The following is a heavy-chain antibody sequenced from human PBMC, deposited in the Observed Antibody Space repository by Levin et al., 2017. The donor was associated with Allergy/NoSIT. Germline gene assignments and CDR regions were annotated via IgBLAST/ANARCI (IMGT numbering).Heavy chain of an antibody. CDR1: GGSVSTSTYY. CDR3: ASLSSAWYGTPLWYFDN. D-gene: IGHD6-19*01. J-gene: IGHJ4*02. Sequence: SETLSLTCAVSGGSVSTSTYYWGWIRQPPGKGLQWIGSLYYNGNTYNNPSLESRVSISVDSPKNQFSLRLSAVTASDTAVYFCASLSSAWYGTPLWYFDNWGQGTLVTVSS. V-gene: IGHV4-39*01. CDR2: LYYNGNT.